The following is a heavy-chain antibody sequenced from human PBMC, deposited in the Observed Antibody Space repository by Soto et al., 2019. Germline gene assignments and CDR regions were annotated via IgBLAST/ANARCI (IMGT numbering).Heavy chain of an antibody. V-gene: IGHV3-15*01. CDR1: GFTFSNAW. CDR3: TTETIPLRLQQDYYYYYMDV. Sequence: GGSLRLSCAASGFTFSNAWMSWVRQAPGKGLEWVGRIKSKTDGGTTDYAAPVKGRFTISRDDSKNTLYLQMNSLKTEDTAVYYCTTETIPLRLQQDYYYYYMDVWGKGTTVTVSS. CDR2: IKSKTDGGTT. D-gene: IGHD2-2*02. J-gene: IGHJ6*03.